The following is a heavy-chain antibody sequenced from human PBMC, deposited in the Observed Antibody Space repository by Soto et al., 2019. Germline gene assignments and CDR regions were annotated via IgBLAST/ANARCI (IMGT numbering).Heavy chain of an antibody. CDR2: IIPILGIA. CDR1: GGTFSSYT. Sequence: SVKVSCKASGGTFSSYTISWVRQAPGQGLEWMGRIIPILGIANYAQKFQGRVTITADKSTSTAYMELSSLRSEDTAVYYCARDCSGGSCRLGPNWLAPSGQGSLVIVSA. CDR3: ARDCSGGSCRLGPNWLAP. J-gene: IGHJ5*02. V-gene: IGHV1-69*04. D-gene: IGHD2-15*01.